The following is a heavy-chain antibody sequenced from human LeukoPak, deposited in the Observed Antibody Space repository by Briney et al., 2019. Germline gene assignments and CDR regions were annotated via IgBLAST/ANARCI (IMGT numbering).Heavy chain of an antibody. CDR2: IRSKTYGGTA. J-gene: IGHJ4*02. Sequence: GGSLGLSCTASGFTFGDYAMSWFRQTPGKGLEWVGFIRSKTYGGTAEYAASVRGRFTISRDDSKSVAYLQMNSLKTEDTAVYYCTREEGGASDYWGQGTLVTVSS. CDR1: GFTFGDYA. CDR3: TREEGGASDY. V-gene: IGHV3-49*03. D-gene: IGHD3-16*01.